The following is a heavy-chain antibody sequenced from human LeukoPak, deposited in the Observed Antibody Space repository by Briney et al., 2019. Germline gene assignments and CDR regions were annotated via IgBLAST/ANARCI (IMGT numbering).Heavy chain of an antibody. CDR1: VGSISSGYYY. CDR2: IYYGGST. D-gene: IGHD3-22*01. Sequence: SEILSLTCTVSVGSISSGYYYWSWIRQPPGKGLELIGYIYYGGSTYYNPSLKSRVTISVDTSKNQFSLKLSSVTAADTAVYYCARDPSTPSSGSAFDYWGQGTLVTVSS. J-gene: IGHJ4*02. V-gene: IGHV4-30-4*01. CDR3: ARDPSTPSSGSAFDY.